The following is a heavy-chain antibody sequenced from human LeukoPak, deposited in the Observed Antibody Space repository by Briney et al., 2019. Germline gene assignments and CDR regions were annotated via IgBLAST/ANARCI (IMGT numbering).Heavy chain of an antibody. CDR1: GYTFTSYD. V-gene: IGHV1-8*01. CDR2: MNPNSGNT. CDR3: ARGVASSSWYNYYYYYMDV. Sequence: GASVKASCKASGYTFTSYDINWVRQATGQGLEWMGWMNPNSGNTGYAQKFQGRVTMTRNTSISTAYMELSSLRSEDTAVYYCARGVASSSWYNYYYYYMDVWGKGTTVTVSS. D-gene: IGHD6-13*01. J-gene: IGHJ6*03.